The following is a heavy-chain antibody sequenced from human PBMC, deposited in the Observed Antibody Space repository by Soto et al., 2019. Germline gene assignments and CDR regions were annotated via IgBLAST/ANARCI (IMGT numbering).Heavy chain of an antibody. V-gene: IGHV2-5*02. CDR1: GFSLSTSGMG. CDR2: IYRDDDK. Sequence: QITLKESGPTLVKPTQTLTLTCTFSGFSLSTSGMGVGWIRQPPGKALEWLALIYRDDDKRYSPSLKSRLTITKDTSKNQVVVTMTNMDPVDTATYYCAHTTSWGALNYFDYWGQGTLVTVSS. D-gene: IGHD1-26*01. J-gene: IGHJ4*02. CDR3: AHTTSWGALNYFDY.